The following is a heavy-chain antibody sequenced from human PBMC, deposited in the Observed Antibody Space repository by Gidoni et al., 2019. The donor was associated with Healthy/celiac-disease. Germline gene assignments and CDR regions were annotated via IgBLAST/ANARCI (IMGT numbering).Heavy chain of an antibody. Sequence: EVQLVESGGGLVQPGGSLRLSCAASGFTFSSYSMNWVCTAPGKVLEWVSYISSSSSTIYYADSVKGRFTISRDNAKNSLYLQMNSLRAEDTAVYYCARDPNYDSSGLPGRYYYYYGMDVWGQGTTVTVSS. CDR2: ISSSSSTI. V-gene: IGHV3-48*04. CDR3: ARDPNYDSSGLPGRYYYYYGMDV. D-gene: IGHD3-22*01. J-gene: IGHJ6*02. CDR1: GFTFSSYS.